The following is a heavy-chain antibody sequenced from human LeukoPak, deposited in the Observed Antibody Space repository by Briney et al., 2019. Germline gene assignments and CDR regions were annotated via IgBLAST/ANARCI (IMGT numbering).Heavy chain of an antibody. D-gene: IGHD5-12*01. CDR1: GGSISSYY. Sequence: SETLSLTCTVSGGSISSYYWSWMRQPPGKGLEWIGYIYYSGSTNYNPSLKSRVTISVDTSKNQFSLKLSSVTAADTAVYYCARGNIVATTLDYWSQGTLVTVSS. CDR3: ARGNIVATTLDY. V-gene: IGHV4-59*01. J-gene: IGHJ4*02. CDR2: IYYSGST.